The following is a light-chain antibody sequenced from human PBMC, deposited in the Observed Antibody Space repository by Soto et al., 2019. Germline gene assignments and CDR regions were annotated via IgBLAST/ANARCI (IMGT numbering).Light chain of an antibody. CDR3: QQSYSSPRT. J-gene: IGKJ1*01. Sequence: ASGTTEGPSWVSSCTGDSGSVSGRASQGISSYLAWYQQKPGKAPKILIYAESSLQSGVPSRFSGSGSGTDFNLTISSLQPEDFVTYYCQQSYSSPRTCGPGTKVEIK. CDR1: QGISSY. V-gene: IGKV1-8*01. CDR2: AES.